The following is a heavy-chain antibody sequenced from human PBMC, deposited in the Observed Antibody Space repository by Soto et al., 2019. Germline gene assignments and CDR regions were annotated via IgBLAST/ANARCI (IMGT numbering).Heavy chain of an antibody. V-gene: IGHV3-48*02. CDR1: GFIFSDYS. D-gene: IGHD3-22*01. Sequence: GGSLRLSCTPSGFIFSDYSMNWVRQAPGKGLEWISYITTTSSTMYYADSVNGRFTISRENAKNSLYLQMNSLRDEDTAVYYCARDSSGRQYYGMDVWGQGTTVTVSS. CDR2: ITTTSSTM. J-gene: IGHJ6*02. CDR3: ARDSSGRQYYGMDV.